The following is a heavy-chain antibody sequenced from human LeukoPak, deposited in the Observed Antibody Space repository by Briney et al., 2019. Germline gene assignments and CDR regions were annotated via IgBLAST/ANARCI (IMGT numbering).Heavy chain of an antibody. J-gene: IGHJ5*02. V-gene: IGHV4-4*07. CDR2: IHTSGST. CDR1: GGSISRYY. Sequence: PSETLSLTCTVSGGSISRYYWSWIRQPARKGLEWIGRIHTSGSTNYNPSLKSRVTMSADTYKNQFSLKLSSVTAADTAVYYCAKDINTVGVIRWFDPWGQGTLVTVSS. D-gene: IGHD3-10*01. CDR3: AKDINTVGVIRWFDP.